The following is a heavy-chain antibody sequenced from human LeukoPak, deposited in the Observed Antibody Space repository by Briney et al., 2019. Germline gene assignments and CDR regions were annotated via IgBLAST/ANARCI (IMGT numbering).Heavy chain of an antibody. J-gene: IGHJ5*02. D-gene: IGHD3-10*01. Sequence: GRSPRLSCAASGFTFSSYGMHWVRQAPGKGLEWVAVISYDGSNKYYADSVKGRFTISRDNSRNTLYLQMNSLRAEDTAVYYCAKAGGSGSYSNWFDPWGQGTLVTVSS. CDR3: AKAGGSGSYSNWFDP. V-gene: IGHV3-30*18. CDR2: ISYDGSNK. CDR1: GFTFSSYG.